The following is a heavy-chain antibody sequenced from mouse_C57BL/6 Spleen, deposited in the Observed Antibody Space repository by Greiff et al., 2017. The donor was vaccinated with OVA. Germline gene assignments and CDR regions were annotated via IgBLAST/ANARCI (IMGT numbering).Heavy chain of an antibody. V-gene: IGHV1-64*01. J-gene: IGHJ2*01. Sequence: QVQLQQPGAELVKPGASVKLSCKASGYTFTSYWMHWVKQRPGQGLEWIGMIHPNSGSTNYNEKFKSKATLTVDTSSSTAYMQLSSLTSEDSSVYYCARLYGYYFDYWGQGTTLTVSS. CDR1: GYTFTSYW. CDR3: ARLYGYYFDY. D-gene: IGHD2-10*02. CDR2: IHPNSGST.